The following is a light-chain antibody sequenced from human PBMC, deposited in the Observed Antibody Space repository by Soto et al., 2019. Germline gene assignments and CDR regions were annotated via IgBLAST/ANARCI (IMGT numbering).Light chain of an antibody. J-gene: IGKJ1*01. CDR2: DAS. CDR1: QNIHRW. Sequence: DIQMTQSPSTLSASVGDRVTITCRASQNIHRWLAWYQQKPGKAPNLLIYDASRLENGVPSRFSGSGSGTDFTLTSSGLQPDDVATYYCQHDNSYPWTFGQGTKVEVK. V-gene: IGKV1-5*01. CDR3: QHDNSYPWT.